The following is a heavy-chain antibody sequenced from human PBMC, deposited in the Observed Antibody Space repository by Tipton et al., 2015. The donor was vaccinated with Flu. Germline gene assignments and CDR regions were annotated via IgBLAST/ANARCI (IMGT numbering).Heavy chain of an antibody. V-gene: IGHV4-38-2*02. J-gene: IGHJ6*02. Sequence: TLSLTCSVSGDSIGRAYYWGWSRQPPGKGLEWIGNIFHTGSTYHNPSLKSRVTISVDTSKNQFSLKLSSVSAADTAVYYCAREGYSRGWYDYYGMDVWGQGTTVTVSS. CDR1: GDSIGRAYY. CDR2: IFHTGST. CDR3: AREGYSRGWYDYYGMDV. D-gene: IGHD6-19*01.